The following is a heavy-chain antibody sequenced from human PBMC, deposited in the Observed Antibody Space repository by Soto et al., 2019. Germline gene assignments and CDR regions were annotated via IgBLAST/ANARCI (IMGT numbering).Heavy chain of an antibody. J-gene: IGHJ4*02. CDR2: LVPVFGTA. CDR1: GGTFSSLA. V-gene: IGHV1-69*06. CDR3: ARSPGVFDS. Sequence: QVQLVQSGAEVKKPGSSVKVSCKASGGTFSSLAISWVRQAPGQGLEWMGGLVPVFGTANYAQKFQDRVTITADKSTSTSYMELSSLRSEDTDVYYCARSPGVFDSWGQGTLATVSS. D-gene: IGHD3-10*01.